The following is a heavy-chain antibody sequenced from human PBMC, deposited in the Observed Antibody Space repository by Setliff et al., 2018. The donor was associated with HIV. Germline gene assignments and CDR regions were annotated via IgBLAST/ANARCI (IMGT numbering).Heavy chain of an antibody. CDR1: GGSISSGTYY. CDR2: IYSTGNT. J-gene: IGHJ4*02. V-gene: IGHV4-61*09. CDR3: ARDDDKLFDY. D-gene: IGHD3-22*01. Sequence: SETLSLTCTVSGGSISSGTYYWSWIRQPAGKGLEWIGHIYSTGNTNYNSSPKSRVTMSIETSKNQFSLKLTSVTAADTAGYYCARDDDKLFDYWGQGALVTVSS.